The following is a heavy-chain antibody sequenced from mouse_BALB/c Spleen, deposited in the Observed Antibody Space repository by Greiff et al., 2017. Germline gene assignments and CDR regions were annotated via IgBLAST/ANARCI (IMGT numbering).Heavy chain of an antibody. J-gene: IGHJ2*01. CDR2: ISSGGSYT. D-gene: IGHD2-1*01. CDR3: TRENYGNLYYFDY. CDR1: GFTFSSYT. V-gene: IGHV5-6-4*01. Sequence: EVMLVESGGGLVKPGGSLKLSCAASGFTFSSYTMSWVRQTPEKRLEWVATISSGGSYTYYPDSVKGRFTISRDNAKNTLYLQMSSLKSEDTAMYYCTRENYGNLYYFDYWGQGTTLTVSS.